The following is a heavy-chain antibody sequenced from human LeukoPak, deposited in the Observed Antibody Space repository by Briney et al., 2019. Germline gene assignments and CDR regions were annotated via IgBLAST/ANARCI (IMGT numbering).Heavy chain of an antibody. J-gene: IGHJ6*02. CDR3: ARDTSIAAAGTGPTTYYYYGMDV. Sequence: RASVKVSCKASGYTFTGYYMHWVRQAPGQGLEWMGWINPNSGGTNYAQKFQGWVTMTRDTSISTAYMELSRLRSDDTAVYYCARDTSIAAAGTGPTTYYYYGMDVWGQGTTVTVSS. CDR1: GYTFTGYY. D-gene: IGHD6-13*01. V-gene: IGHV1-2*04. CDR2: INPNSGGT.